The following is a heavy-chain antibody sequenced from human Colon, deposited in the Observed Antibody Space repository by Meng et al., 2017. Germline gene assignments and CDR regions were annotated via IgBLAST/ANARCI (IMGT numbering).Heavy chain of an antibody. CDR3: ARERVATTAVDF. CDR2: IIPIFGKT. V-gene: IGHV1-69*01. Sequence: VLLVRTGADVRRAWSPVTLCWQSYGVTFNNFAFTWVRKAPGQGLEWMGEIIPIFGKTNYAQKFQGRVTITADGSTNTSFMELSSLISEDSAVYYCARERVATTAVDFWGLGTLVTVSS. J-gene: IGHJ4*02. D-gene: IGHD1-1*01. CDR1: GVTFNNFA.